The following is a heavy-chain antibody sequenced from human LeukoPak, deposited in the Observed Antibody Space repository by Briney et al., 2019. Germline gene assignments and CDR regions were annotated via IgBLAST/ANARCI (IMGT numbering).Heavy chain of an antibody. Sequence: GGSLRLSCEASGFTFRIYWMSWVRQAPGKGLEWVANIKLDGSEKYYVDSVKGRFTISRDNAKNSLYLQMNSLRAEDTAVYYCARDYFYPMDVWGQGTTVTVSS. J-gene: IGHJ6*02. CDR1: GFTFRIYW. V-gene: IGHV3-7*04. CDR2: IKLDGSEK. CDR3: ARDYFYPMDV.